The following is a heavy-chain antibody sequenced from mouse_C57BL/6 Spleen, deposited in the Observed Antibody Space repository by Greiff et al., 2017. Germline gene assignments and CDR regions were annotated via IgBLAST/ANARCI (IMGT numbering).Heavy chain of an antibody. J-gene: IGHJ2*01. Sequence: ESGPGLVKPSQSLSLTCSVTGYSIPSGYYWNWIRQFPGNKLEWMGYISYDGSNNSNPSLKNRISITRDTSKNQFFLKLNSVTTEDTATYYCARDIYGPYYFDYWGQGTTLTVSS. V-gene: IGHV3-6*01. CDR2: ISYDGSN. CDR3: ARDIYGPYYFDY. D-gene: IGHD1-1*01. CDR1: GYSIPSGYY.